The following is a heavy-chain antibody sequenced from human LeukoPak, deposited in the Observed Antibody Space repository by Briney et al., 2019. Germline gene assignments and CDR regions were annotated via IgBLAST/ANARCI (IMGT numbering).Heavy chain of an antibody. D-gene: IGHD2-15*01. CDR3: ASTHLGYCSSVSCQNDY. V-gene: IGHV4-38-2*02. CDR1: GYSISSDYY. CDR2: IFHNGNT. J-gene: IGHJ4*02. Sequence: SETLSLTCTVSGYSISSDYYWGWIRQPPGKGLEWIGNIFHNGNTYYNPSLKSRVTMSIDTSKKQFSLKLRTATAADTAVYYCASTHLGYCSSVSCQNDYWGQGTLVTVSS.